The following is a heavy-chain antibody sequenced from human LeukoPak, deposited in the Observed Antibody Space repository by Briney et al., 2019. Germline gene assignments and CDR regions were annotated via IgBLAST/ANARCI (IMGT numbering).Heavy chain of an antibody. D-gene: IGHD3-22*01. Sequence: GALRLSCAASGFTVSSNYMSWVRQAPGKGLERVSVIYSGGSTYYADSVKGRFTISRDNSKNTLYLQMNSLRAEDTAVYYCARAGYYDSSGYYSDAFDIWGQGTMVTVSS. CDR2: IYSGGST. CDR3: ARAGYYDSSGYYSDAFDI. CDR1: GFTVSSNY. J-gene: IGHJ3*02. V-gene: IGHV3-53*01.